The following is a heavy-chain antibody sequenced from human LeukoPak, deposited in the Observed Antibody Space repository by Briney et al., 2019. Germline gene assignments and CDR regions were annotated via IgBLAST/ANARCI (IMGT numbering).Heavy chain of an antibody. V-gene: IGHV3-21*03. CDR1: GFTFTTYT. D-gene: IGHD2-21*01. Sequence: GGSLRLSCAASGFTFTTYTMNWVRQAPGKGLEWVSSISSGSSYKYYADSVMGRFTISRDNSKNTLYLQMNSLRAEDTAVYYCAKLEGYKAVVVIAPIGYWGQGTLVTVSS. CDR3: AKLEGYKAVVVIAPIGY. J-gene: IGHJ4*02. CDR2: ISSGSSYK.